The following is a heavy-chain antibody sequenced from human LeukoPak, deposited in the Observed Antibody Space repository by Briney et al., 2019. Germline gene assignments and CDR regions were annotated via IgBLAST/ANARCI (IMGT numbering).Heavy chain of an antibody. D-gene: IGHD3-3*01. CDR2: ITWHSENI. J-gene: IGHJ4*02. CDR1: GFTFDDYA. CDR3: VAVPETDFWIGFYLDY. Sequence: AGGSLGLSCVASGFTFDDYAMHWVRQAPGKGLEWVSGITWHSENIDYGDSVKGRFTISRDNAKNSLYLQMNSLRAEDTALYFCVAVPETDFWIGFYLDYWGQGTLVTVSS. V-gene: IGHV3-9*01.